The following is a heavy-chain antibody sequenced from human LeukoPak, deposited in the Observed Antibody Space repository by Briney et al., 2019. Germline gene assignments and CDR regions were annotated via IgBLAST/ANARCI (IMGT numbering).Heavy chain of an antibody. CDR3: ASLYSSGWTFDY. CDR2: INHSGST. CDR1: GGSFSGYY. D-gene: IGHD6-19*01. Sequence: SETLSLTCVVYGGSFSGYYWSWIRQPPGKGLEWIGEINHSGSTNYNPSLKSRVTISVDTSKNQFSLKLSSVTAADTAVYYCASLYSSGWTFDYWGQGTLVTVSS. V-gene: IGHV4-34*01. J-gene: IGHJ4*02.